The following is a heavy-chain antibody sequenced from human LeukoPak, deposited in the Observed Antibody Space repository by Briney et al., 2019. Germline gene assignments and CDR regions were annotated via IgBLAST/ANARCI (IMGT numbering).Heavy chain of an antibody. CDR1: GYSFASYW. CDR3: ARGDAGYYFDF. J-gene: IGHJ4*02. Sequence: GESLKISCKGSGYSFASYWIGWVRQMPGKGLEWMGVIYPGDSDTRYSPSFQGQVTISAAKSISTAYLQWSGLKASDTAMYYCARGDAGYYFDFWGQGTLVTVSS. CDR2: IYPGDSDT. D-gene: IGHD1-26*01. V-gene: IGHV5-51*01.